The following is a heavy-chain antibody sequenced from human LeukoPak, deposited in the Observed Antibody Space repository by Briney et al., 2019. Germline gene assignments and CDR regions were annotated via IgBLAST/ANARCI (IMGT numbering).Heavy chain of an antibody. CDR1: GGSISSSSYY. CDR3: ARAVWFGEFRD. CDR2: IYYSGST. V-gene: IGHV4-39*01. J-gene: IGHJ4*02. D-gene: IGHD3-10*01. Sequence: SETLSLTCTVSGGSISSSSYYWGWIRQPPGKGLEWIGSIYYSGSTYYNPSLKSRVTISVDTSKNQFSLKLSSVTAADTAVYYCARAVWFGEFRDWGQGTLVTVSS.